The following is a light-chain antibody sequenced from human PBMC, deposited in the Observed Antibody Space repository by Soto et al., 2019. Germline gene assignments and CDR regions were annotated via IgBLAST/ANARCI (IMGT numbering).Light chain of an antibody. V-gene: IGKV3-11*01. CDR1: QSVSSY. J-gene: IGKJ1*01. Sequence: EIVLTQSPATLSLSPGARATLSCRASQSVSSYLAWYQQKPGQAPRLLIYDASNRATGIPARFSGSGSGTDFTLPISSLEPEEFAVYYCQQRSNWPPTFGQGTKVEIK. CDR2: DAS. CDR3: QQRSNWPPT.